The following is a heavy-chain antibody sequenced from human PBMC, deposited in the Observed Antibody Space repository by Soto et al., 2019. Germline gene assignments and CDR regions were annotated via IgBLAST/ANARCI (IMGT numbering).Heavy chain of an antibody. CDR2: INHSGST. CDR3: ARGPITTNPRFDP. CDR1: GGSVSGYY. Sequence: QVQLQQWGAGLLKPSETLSLTCAVYGGSVSGYYWSWIRQPPGKGLEWIGEINHSGSTNYNPSLKSRATISVDTSKNQFSLKLTSVTAADTAVYYCARGPITTNPRFDPWGQGTLVTVSS. D-gene: IGHD3-22*01. V-gene: IGHV4-34*01. J-gene: IGHJ5*02.